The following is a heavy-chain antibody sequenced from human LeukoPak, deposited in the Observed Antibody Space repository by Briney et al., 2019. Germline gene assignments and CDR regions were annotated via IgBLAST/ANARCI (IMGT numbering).Heavy chain of an antibody. CDR1: GYTFTGYY. Sequence: GASVKVSCKASGYTFTGYYIHWVRQAPGQGLEWMGWFNPNSGGTNYAQKFQVRVTMTRDTSISTAYMELRSLRSDDTAVYYCARASRDGYNYDYRGQGTLVTVSS. V-gene: IGHV1-2*02. CDR3: ARASRDGYNYDY. J-gene: IGHJ4*02. D-gene: IGHD5-24*01. CDR2: FNPNSGGT.